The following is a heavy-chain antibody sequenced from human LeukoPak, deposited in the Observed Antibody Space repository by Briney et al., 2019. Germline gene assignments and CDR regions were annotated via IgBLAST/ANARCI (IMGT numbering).Heavy chain of an antibody. CDR2: ISAYNGNT. CDR1: GYPFTSYG. V-gene: IGHV1-18*01. J-gene: IGHJ6*02. D-gene: IGHD2-2*01. CDR3: ARDPSVYCSSTSCPMGMDV. Sequence: AASVKVSCKASGYPFTSYGISWVRQAPGQGLEWMGWISAYNGNTNYAQKLQGRVTMTTDTSTSTAYMELRSLRSDDTAVYYCARDPSVYCSSTSCPMGMDVWGQGTTVTVSS.